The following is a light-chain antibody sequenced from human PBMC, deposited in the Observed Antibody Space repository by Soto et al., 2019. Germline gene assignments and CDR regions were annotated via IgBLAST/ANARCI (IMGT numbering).Light chain of an antibody. J-gene: IGKJ1*01. Sequence: EIVLTQSPGTLTLSPGGRATLSCMASQTVSRSALAWYQQKPGQAPRLLIYGASNRATGIPDRFSGSGSGTDFTLTISSLQPEDFATYYCQQSYSTPRTFGQGTKVDIK. CDR1: QTVSRSA. CDR2: GAS. CDR3: QQSYSTPRT. V-gene: IGKV3-20*01.